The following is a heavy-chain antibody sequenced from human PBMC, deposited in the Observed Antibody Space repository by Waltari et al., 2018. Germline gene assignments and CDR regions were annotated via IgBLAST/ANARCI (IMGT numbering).Heavy chain of an antibody. J-gene: IGHJ5*02. Sequence: QVQLQESGPGLVKPSETLSLTCAVSGYSISSGYYWGWFRQPPGKGLEWIGSIYHSGSTYYNPSLKSRVTISVDTSKNQFSLKLSSVTAADTAVYYCATDSSSWYGGNWFDPWGQGTLVTVSS. CDR1: GYSISSGYY. CDR2: IYHSGST. D-gene: IGHD6-13*01. CDR3: ATDSSSWYGGNWFDP. V-gene: IGHV4-38-2*01.